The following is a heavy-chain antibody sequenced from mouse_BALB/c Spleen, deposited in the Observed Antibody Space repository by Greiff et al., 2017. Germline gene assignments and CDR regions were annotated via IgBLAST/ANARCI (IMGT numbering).Heavy chain of an antibody. D-gene: IGHD1-1*01. CDR2: IDPANGNT. CDR1: GFNIKDTY. V-gene: IGHV14-3*02. CDR3: ADRGYGPYYYAMDD. Sequence: VQLKQSGAELVKPGASVKLSCTASGFNIKDTYMHWVKQRPEQGLEWIGRIDPANGNTKYDPKFQGKATITADTSSNTAYLQLSSLTSEDTAVYYCADRGYGPYYYAMDDWGQGTSVTVSS. J-gene: IGHJ4*01.